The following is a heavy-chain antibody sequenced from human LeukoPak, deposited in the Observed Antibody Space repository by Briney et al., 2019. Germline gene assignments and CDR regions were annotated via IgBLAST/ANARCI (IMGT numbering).Heavy chain of an antibody. CDR1: GYTFTSYD. D-gene: IGHD3-3*01. J-gene: IGHJ4*02. CDR2: MNPNSGDT. V-gene: IGHV1-8*01. Sequence: ASVKVSCKASGYTFTSYDINWVRQATGQGLEWMGWMNPNSGDTGYAQKFQGRVTMTRNTSISTAYMELSSLRSEDTAVYYCARGVRFLEWLSRKHYFDYWGQGTLVTVSS. CDR3: ARGVRFLEWLSRKHYFDY.